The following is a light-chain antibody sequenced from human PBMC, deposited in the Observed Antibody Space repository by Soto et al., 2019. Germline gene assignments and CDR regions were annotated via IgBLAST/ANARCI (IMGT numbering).Light chain of an antibody. CDR3: LHDYNFPPT. CDR1: QDIKND. V-gene: IGKV1-6*02. Sequence: ATQMTQSPSSLSASVGDRVTITCRASQDIKNDLGWYQQKPGKAPKLVIYATSTLQSGVPSRFSGSGSGTDFTLTISSLQPEDFATYCCLHDYNFPPTFGQGTKLEIK. J-gene: IGKJ2*01. CDR2: ATS.